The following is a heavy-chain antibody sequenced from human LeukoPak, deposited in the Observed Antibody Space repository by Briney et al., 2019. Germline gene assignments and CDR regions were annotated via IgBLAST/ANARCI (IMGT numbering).Heavy chain of an antibody. Sequence: SETLSLTCTVSGGSISSYYWSWIRQPPGKGLEWIGYIYYSGSTNYNPSLKSRVTISVDTSKNQFSLKLSSVTAADTAVYYCAREGYYGSGSYYKNGYYFDYWGQGTLVNVSS. V-gene: IGHV4-59*01. CDR2: IYYSGST. CDR3: AREGYYGSGSYYKNGYYFDY. D-gene: IGHD3-10*01. CDR1: GGSISSYY. J-gene: IGHJ4*02.